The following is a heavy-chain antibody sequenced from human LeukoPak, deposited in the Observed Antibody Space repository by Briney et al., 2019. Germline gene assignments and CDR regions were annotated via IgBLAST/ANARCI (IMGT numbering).Heavy chain of an antibody. D-gene: IGHD1-14*01. Sequence: HPGGSLRLSCAASGFTFSQYWMSWVRQAPGKGLEWVACIKKDGSDKYYVDSVKGRFTVSRDSSLCLQMNSLRVEDTAVYHCARDLGRADGAFDIWGQGTMVTVSS. CDR2: IKKDGSDK. CDR3: ARDLGRADGAFDI. V-gene: IGHV3-7*01. CDR1: GFTFSQYW. J-gene: IGHJ3*02.